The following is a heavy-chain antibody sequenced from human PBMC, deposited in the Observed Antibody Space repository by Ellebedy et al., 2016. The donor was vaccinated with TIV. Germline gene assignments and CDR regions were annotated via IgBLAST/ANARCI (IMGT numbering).Heavy chain of an antibody. CDR3: ARDPPSQAVTFDY. CDR2: IYYRGST. D-gene: IGHD4-17*01. Sequence: MPSETLSLTCTVSGGSISSSSYYRGWIRQPPGKGLEWLGTIYYRGSTYSNPSLKSRVTISMDTYQNQFSLKLSSVTAADTAVYYCARDPPSQAVTFDYWGQGTLVTVSS. CDR1: GGSISSSSYY. V-gene: IGHV4-39*07. J-gene: IGHJ4*02.